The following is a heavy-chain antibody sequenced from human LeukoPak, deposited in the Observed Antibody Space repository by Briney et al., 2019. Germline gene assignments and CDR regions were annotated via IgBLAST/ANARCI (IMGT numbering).Heavy chain of an antibody. J-gene: IGHJ4*02. Sequence: ASVKVSCKASGYTFTGYYMHWVRQAPGQGLEWMGRINPNSGGTTYAQKFQGRVTMTRDTSISTAYMERSRLRSDDTAVYYCARLFVVGGTPRPNDYWGQGTLATVSS. CDR2: INPNSGGT. V-gene: IGHV1-2*06. CDR1: GYTFTGYY. D-gene: IGHD1-26*01. CDR3: ARLFVVGGTPRPNDY.